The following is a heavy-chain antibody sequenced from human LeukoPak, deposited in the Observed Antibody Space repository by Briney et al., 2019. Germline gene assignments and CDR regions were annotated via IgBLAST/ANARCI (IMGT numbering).Heavy chain of an antibody. D-gene: IGHD1-26*01. CDR1: GGSVSSGSYY. CDR3: ARDRVGATSNFDY. J-gene: IGHJ4*02. V-gene: IGHV4-61*01. CDR2: IYYSGST. Sequence: SETLSLTCTVSGGSVSSGSYYWSWIRQPPGKGLEWIGYIYYSGSTNYNPSLKSQVTISVDTSKNQFSLKLSSVTAADTAVYYCARDRVGATSNFDYWGQGTLVTVSS.